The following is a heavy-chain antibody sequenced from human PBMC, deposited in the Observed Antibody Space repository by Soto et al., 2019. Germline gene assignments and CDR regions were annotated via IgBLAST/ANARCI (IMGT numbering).Heavy chain of an antibody. CDR1: GFSLSTDGMC. V-gene: IGHV2-70*11. CDR3: ARVWWLGEKEYFQI. D-gene: IGHD2-21*01. J-gene: IGHJ1*01. CDR2: IDWNDDK. Sequence: GSGPTLVNPTQTLTLTCTISGFSLSTDGMCVSWIRQPPGKALEWLARIDWNDDKYYSTSLKTRLTISKDTSKNQAVLTMTKLDPADTATYYCARVWWLGEKEYFQIWGQGTLVTVSS.